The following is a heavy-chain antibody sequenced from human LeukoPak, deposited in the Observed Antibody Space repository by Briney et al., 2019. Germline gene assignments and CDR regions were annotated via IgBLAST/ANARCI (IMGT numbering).Heavy chain of an antibody. J-gene: IGHJ4*02. CDR1: GYTFTSYD. D-gene: IGHD3-10*01. CDR2: INPNSGGT. Sequence: ASVKVSCKASGYTFTSYDINWVRQATGQGLEWMGWINPNSGGTNYAQKFQGRVTMTRDTSISTAYMELSRLRSDDTAVYYCARVGITMVRGSFDYWGQGTLVTVSS. CDR3: ARVGITMVRGSFDY. V-gene: IGHV1-2*02.